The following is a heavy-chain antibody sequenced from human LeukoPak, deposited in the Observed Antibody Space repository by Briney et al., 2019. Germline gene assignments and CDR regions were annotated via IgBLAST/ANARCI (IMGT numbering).Heavy chain of an antibody. J-gene: IGHJ4*02. CDR2: IYSGGST. V-gene: IGHV3-53*01. CDR1: GFTFNSYA. D-gene: IGHD2-2*01. CDR3: ARGLGYCTSTTCLLPFDY. Sequence: GGSLRLSCAASGFTFNSYAMTWVRQAPGKGLECVSVIYSGGSTYYADSVKGRFTVSRDNSKNTLYLQMNSLRAEDTAMYYCARGLGYCTSTTCLLPFDYWGQGTLVTVSS.